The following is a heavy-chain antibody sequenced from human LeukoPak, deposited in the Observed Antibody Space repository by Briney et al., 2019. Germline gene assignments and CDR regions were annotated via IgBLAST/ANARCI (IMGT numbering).Heavy chain of an antibody. CDR3: ATTGNGGARAWVVKYYFDY. CDR2: FDPEDGET. J-gene: IGHJ4*02. D-gene: IGHD1-26*01. Sequence: ASVNVSCTVSGYTLTELSMHWVRQAPGKGLEWMGGFDPEDGETIYAQKFQGRVTMTEDTSTDTAYMELSSLRSEDTAVYYCATTGNGGARAWVVKYYFDYWGQGTLVTVSS. CDR1: GYTLTELS. V-gene: IGHV1-24*01.